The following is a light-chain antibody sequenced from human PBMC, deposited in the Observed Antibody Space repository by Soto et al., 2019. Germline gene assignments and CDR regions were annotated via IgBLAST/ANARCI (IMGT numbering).Light chain of an antibody. CDR2: GAS. V-gene: IGKV3-20*01. CDR3: QQYGSALWT. CDR1: QSVSSSY. Sequence: EIVLTQSPGTLSLSPGERATLSCRASQSVSSSYLAWFQHKPGQAPRLRIYGASSRATGIPDRFSGSGSATDLTLAISRLEPEDCEVYDGQQYGSALWTFGQGTKVDIK. J-gene: IGKJ1*01.